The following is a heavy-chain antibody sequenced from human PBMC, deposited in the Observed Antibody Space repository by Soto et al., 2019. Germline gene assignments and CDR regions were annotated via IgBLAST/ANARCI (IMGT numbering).Heavy chain of an antibody. J-gene: IGHJ6*02. Sequence: QVQVQQWGAGLLKPSETLSLTCAVYGGSFSENHWSWIRQPPGKGLEWIGEIQNTGGTNYSPSLKSRVTISVDRSKNQLSLSLTSVSAADTAVYYCARSRNLDVGGQGTTVIVSS. D-gene: IGHD1-1*01. CDR2: IQNTGGT. CDR1: GGSFSENH. V-gene: IGHV4-34*01. CDR3: ARSRNLDV.